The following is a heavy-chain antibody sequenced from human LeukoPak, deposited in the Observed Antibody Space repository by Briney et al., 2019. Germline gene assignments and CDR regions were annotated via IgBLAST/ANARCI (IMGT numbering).Heavy chain of an antibody. J-gene: IGHJ4*02. CDR2: INHRGST. V-gene: IGHV4-34*01. D-gene: IGHD5-12*01. Sequence: ASETLSLTCTVYSESFSGYFWSWIRQPPGKGLEWIGEINHRGSTNYNPSLKSRVTISVDTSKNQFSLKLSSVTAADTAVYYCASRGWLRLVQFDYWGQGTLVTVSS. CDR1: SESFSGYF. CDR3: ASRGWLRLVQFDY.